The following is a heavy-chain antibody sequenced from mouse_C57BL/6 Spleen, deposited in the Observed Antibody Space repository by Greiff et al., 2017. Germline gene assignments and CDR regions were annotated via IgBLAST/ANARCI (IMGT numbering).Heavy chain of an antibody. Sequence: VQLQQSGPELVKPGASVKISCKASGYAFSSSCLNWVKQRPGKGLEWICRMYPGDGDTNYRGKFKGKATLTADKTSSTAYMQLSSLTSEYSAVYFCASPYYYGSSYYDMDYWGKGNSVTVSS. CDR3: ASPYYYGSSYYDMDY. D-gene: IGHD1-1*01. CDR1: GYAFSSSC. J-gene: IGHJ4*01. V-gene: IGHV1-82*01. CDR2: MYPGDGDT.